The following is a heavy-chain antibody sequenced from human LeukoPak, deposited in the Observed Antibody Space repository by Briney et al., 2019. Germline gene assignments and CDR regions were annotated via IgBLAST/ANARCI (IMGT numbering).Heavy chain of an antibody. CDR3: VASYGGYVPDY. CDR1: GGSIGSYH. V-gene: IGHV4-59*01. Sequence: SETLSLTCSVSGGSIGSYHWNWLRQPSGKGLEGIGIVFNNGGTKHNPSLTSRVAISVDTSKNQFALKLSSATAADTAVYYCVASYGGYVPDYWGQGALVIVSS. CDR2: VFNNGGT. D-gene: IGHD5-12*01. J-gene: IGHJ4*02.